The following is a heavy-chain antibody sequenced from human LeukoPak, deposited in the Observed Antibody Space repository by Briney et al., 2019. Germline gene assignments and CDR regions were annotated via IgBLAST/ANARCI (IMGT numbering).Heavy chain of an antibody. D-gene: IGHD2-15*01. CDR3: AKWDSGSCAFDY. CDR1: GGSITSYY. CDR2: IHDSGST. J-gene: IGHJ4*02. V-gene: IGHV4-59*08. Sequence: PSETLSLTCTVSGGSITSYYWNWIRQPPGKGLEWIGYIHDSGSTKYNPSLKSRATISVETSKNQFSLKLSSVTAAETAVYYFAKWDSGSCAFDYWGQGTLVTGSS.